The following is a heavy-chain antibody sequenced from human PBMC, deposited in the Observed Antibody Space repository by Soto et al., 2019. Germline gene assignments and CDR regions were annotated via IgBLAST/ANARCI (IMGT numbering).Heavy chain of an antibody. D-gene: IGHD2-15*01. J-gene: IGHJ4*02. CDR2: IIPMFETA. CDR3: ASGVDFDY. Sequence: QVQLVQSGAEVQKPGSSVKVTCKASGGTFSTSTLSWVRQAPGQGPEWMGGIIPMFETANYAQKFQGRVTITADESTKTGYMELSSLRSEDTAVYYCASGVDFDYWGQGPLVTVSS. CDR1: GGTFSTST. V-gene: IGHV1-69*01.